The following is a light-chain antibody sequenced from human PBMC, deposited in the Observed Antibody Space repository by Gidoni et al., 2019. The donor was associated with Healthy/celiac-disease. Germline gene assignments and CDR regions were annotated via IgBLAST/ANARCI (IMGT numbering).Light chain of an antibody. Sequence: SYELTQPPSVSVSPGQTASITCSGDKLGDKYACWYQQKPGQSPVLVIYQDSKRPSGIPERFSGSNSGNTATLTISGTQAMDEADYYCQAWDSRTAVVGGGAKLTVL. V-gene: IGLV3-1*01. CDR3: QAWDSRTAV. CDR1: KLGDKY. J-gene: IGLJ2*01. CDR2: QDS.